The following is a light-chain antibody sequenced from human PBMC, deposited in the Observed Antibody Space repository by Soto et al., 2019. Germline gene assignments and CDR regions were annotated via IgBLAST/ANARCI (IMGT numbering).Light chain of an antibody. CDR1: QSMGSN. Sequence: EIVMTQSPATMSVSPGERATLSCRASQSMGSNVAWYQQKPGQAPRLLIYGASTRAAGIPARFSGSGSGTEFTLTITSLQSEDFAVYYCQQYGSSMWTFGQGTKVDIK. V-gene: IGKV3-15*01. J-gene: IGKJ1*01. CDR3: QQYGSSMWT. CDR2: GAS.